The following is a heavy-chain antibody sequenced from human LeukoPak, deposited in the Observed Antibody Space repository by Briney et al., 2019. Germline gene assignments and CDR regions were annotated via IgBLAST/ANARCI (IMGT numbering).Heavy chain of an antibody. J-gene: IGHJ4*02. V-gene: IGHV4-59*01. CDR3: ARARRYYDILTGYSEQYHFDY. D-gene: IGHD3-9*01. CDR1: GGSISSYY. Sequence: PSETLSLTCTVSGGSISSYYWSWIRQPPGKGLEWIGYIYYSGSTNYNPSLKSRVTISVNTSKNQFSLKLSSVTAADTAVYYCARARRYYDILTGYSEQYHFDYWGQGTLVTVSS. CDR2: IYYSGST.